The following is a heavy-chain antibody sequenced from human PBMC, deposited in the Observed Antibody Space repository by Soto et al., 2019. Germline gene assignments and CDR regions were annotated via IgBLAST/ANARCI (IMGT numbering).Heavy chain of an antibody. CDR2: IHPSGKT. Sequence: QVQLQESGPGLVKPSGTLSLTCAVSGDSISSSNWWSWVRQPPGKGLEWIGEIHPSGKTNYNPSLKSRVTMSGDKSKNQFSLKLSSVTAADTAVYYCTKVGAAYLVSRGDRWFDPWGQGTLVTVSS. CDR3: TKVGAAYLVSRGDRWFDP. J-gene: IGHJ5*02. D-gene: IGHD1-26*01. CDR1: GDSISSSNW. V-gene: IGHV4-4*02.